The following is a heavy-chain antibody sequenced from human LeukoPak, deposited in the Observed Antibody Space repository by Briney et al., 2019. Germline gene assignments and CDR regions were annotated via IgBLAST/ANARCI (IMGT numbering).Heavy chain of an antibody. CDR2: IKQDGSEK. V-gene: IGHV3-7*01. D-gene: IGHD3-22*01. J-gene: IGHJ3*02. CDR3: ARVYYDSSGYEFDAFDI. Sequence: GGSLRLSCAASRFTFSSYWMSWVRQAPGQGLECVANIKQDGSEKYYVDSVKGRFTISRDNAKNSLYLQMNSLRAEDTAVYYCARVYYDSSGYEFDAFDIWGQGTMVTVSS. CDR1: RFTFSSYW.